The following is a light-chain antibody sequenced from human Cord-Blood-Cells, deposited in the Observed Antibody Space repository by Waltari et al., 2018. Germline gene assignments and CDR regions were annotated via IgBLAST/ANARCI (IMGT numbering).Light chain of an antibody. V-gene: IGKV3-15*01. J-gene: IGKJ1*01. Sequence: EIVMTQSPVTLSVSPGDRATLSCRASQSVSSNLAWYQQKPGQAPRLLIYGASTRATGIPARFSGSGSGTEFTLTISSLQSEDFAVYYCQQYNNWPPVTFGQGTKVEIK. CDR2: GAS. CDR3: QQYNNWPPVT. CDR1: QSVSSN.